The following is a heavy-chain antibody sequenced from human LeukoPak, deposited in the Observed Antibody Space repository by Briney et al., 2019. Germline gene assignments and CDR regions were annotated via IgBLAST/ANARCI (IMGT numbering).Heavy chain of an antibody. V-gene: IGHV1-18*01. CDR3: ARDPPGVRYGRPIFDF. CDR1: GYTFTNYG. D-gene: IGHD2-8*01. Sequence: GASVKVSCKASGYTFTNYGINWVRQAPGQGLEWMGWISTYNGDTNYAQKVQGRVTMTTDTSTSTAYMELRSLRSDDTAVYYCARDPPGVRYGRPIFDFWGQGTLVTVSS. J-gene: IGHJ4*02. CDR2: ISTYNGDT.